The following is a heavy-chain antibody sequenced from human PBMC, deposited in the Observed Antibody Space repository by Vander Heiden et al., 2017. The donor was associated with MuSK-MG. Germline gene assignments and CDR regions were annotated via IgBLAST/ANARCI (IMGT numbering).Heavy chain of an antibody. J-gene: IGHJ6*03. Sequence: EVQLVESGGGLVQPGGSLRLSCAASGFTFSSYWMSWVRQAPGKGLEWVANIKQDGSEKYYVDSVKGRFTIARDNAKNSLYLQMNSLRAEDTAVYYCARWSYCSGGSCYYYYYYMDVWGKVTTVTVSS. V-gene: IGHV3-7*01. CDR3: ARWSYCSGGSCYYYYYYMDV. D-gene: IGHD2-15*01. CDR2: IKQDGSEK. CDR1: GFTFSSYW.